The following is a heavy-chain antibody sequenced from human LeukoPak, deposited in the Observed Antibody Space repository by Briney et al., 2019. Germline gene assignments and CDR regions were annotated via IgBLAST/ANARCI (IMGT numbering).Heavy chain of an antibody. D-gene: IGHD3-22*01. CDR1: GYTFTGYY. J-gene: IGHJ4*02. CDR2: INPNSGGT. CDR3: ARGSWSYYDSSGYTYY. Sequence: AASVKVSCKASGYTFTGYYMHWVRQAPGQGLEWMGWINPNSGGTNYAQKFQGRVTMTRDTSISTAYMELSRLRSDDTAVYYCARGSWSYYDSSGYTYYWGQGTLVTVSP. V-gene: IGHV1-2*02.